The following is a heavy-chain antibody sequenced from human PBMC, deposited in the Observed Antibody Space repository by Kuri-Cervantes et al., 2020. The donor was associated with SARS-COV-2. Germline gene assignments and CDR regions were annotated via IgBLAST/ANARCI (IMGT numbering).Heavy chain of an antibody. D-gene: IGHD6-19*01. CDR3: ARKVRSSGSPCGMDV. J-gene: IGHJ6*02. CDR2: ISSSSSYI. V-gene: IGHV3-21*01. Sequence: GGSLRLSCAASGFTFSSYSMNWVRQAPGKGLEWVSSISSSSSYIYYADSVKGRFTISRDNAKNSLYLQMNSLRAEDTAVYYCARKVRSSGSPCGMDVWGQGTTVTVSS. CDR1: GFTFSSYS.